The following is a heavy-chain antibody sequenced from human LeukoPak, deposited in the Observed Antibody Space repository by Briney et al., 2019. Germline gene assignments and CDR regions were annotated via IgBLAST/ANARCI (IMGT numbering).Heavy chain of an antibody. Sequence: GSLRLSCAASGFTFSSFDMHWVRQPTGQGLEWVSTIGTASDTYYPGSVEGRFTLSRDNAKNSLYLQMNSLTAGDTAVYYCARGPPRAKYYYMDVWGKGTTVTVSS. CDR3: ARGPPRAKYYYMDV. CDR2: IGTASDT. J-gene: IGHJ6*03. V-gene: IGHV3-13*01. CDR1: GFTFSSFD.